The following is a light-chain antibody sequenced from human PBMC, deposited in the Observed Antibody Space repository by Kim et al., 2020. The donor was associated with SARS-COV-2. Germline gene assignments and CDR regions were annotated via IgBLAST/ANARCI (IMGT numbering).Light chain of an antibody. J-gene: IGKJ2*01. CDR2: GAS. CDR1: KSVSSSY. Sequence: EIVLTQSPGTLYLSPGERSTLSCRASKSVSSSYLAWYQQKPGQAPRLLIYGASSRATGIPDRFSGSGSGTDFTLTISRLEPEDFAVYYCQQYGSSPTFGQGTKLEI. CDR3: QQYGSSPT. V-gene: IGKV3-20*01.